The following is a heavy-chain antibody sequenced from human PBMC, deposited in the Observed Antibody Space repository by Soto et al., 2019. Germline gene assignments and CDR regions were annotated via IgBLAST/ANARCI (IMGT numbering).Heavy chain of an antibody. D-gene: IGHD2-8*01. J-gene: IGHJ3*02. CDR3: ARGVHIVLMVYAADAFDI. CDR1: GGTFSSYA. Sequence: SVKVSCKASGGTFSSYAISWVRQAPGQGLEWMGGVIPIFGTANYAQKFQGRVTITADESTSTAYMELSSLRSEDTAVYYCARGVHIVLMVYAADAFDIWGQGTMVTVSS. V-gene: IGHV1-69*13. CDR2: VIPIFGTA.